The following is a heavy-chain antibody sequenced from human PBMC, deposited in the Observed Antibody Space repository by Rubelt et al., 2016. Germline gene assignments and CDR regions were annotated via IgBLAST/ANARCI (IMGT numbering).Heavy chain of an antibody. CDR3: ARILLYSSGWGSMDV. Sequence: QVTLRESGPALVKPTQTLTLTCTFSGFSLSTSGMCVSWIRQPPGKALEWLALIDWDDDKYYSKSLKTRLTISKDTSKNQVVLTMTNMDPVDTATYYCARILLYSSGWGSMDVWGQGTTVTVSS. V-gene: IGHV2-70*01. CDR2: IDWDDDK. CDR1: GFSLSTSGMC. D-gene: IGHD6-19*01. J-gene: IGHJ6*02.